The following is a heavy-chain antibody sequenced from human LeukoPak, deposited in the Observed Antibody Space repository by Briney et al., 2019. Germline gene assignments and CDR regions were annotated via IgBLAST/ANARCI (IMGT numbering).Heavy chain of an antibody. CDR2: IIPIFGTA. V-gene: IGHV1-69*01. D-gene: IGHD2-15*01. CDR3: ARLYCSGGSCYHDY. Sequence: SVKVSCKASGGTFSSYAISWMRQAPGQGLEWMGGIIPIFGTANYAQKFQGRVTITADESTSTAYMELSSLRSEDTAVYYCARLYCSGGSCYHDYWGQGTLVTVSS. CDR1: GGTFSSYA. J-gene: IGHJ4*02.